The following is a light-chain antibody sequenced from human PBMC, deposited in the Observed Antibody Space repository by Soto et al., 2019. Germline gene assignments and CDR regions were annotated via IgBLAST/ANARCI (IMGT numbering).Light chain of an antibody. CDR1: QSISSW. CDR3: QQYNSYWIT. J-gene: IGKJ4*01. CDR2: KAS. V-gene: IGKV1-5*03. Sequence: DIQMTQSPSTLSASVGDRVTITCRASQSISSWLAWYQQKPGKAPKLLIYKASSLESGVPSRFSGSGSGTEFTLTISSLQPDDCATYYCQQYNSYWITFGGGTKVEIK.